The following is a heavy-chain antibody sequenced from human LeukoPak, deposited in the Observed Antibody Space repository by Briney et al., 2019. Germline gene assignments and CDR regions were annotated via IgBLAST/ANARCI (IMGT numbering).Heavy chain of an antibody. D-gene: IGHD6-25*01. V-gene: IGHV1-18*01. CDR2: SSPYSGNT. Sequence: ASVKVSCKASGYTFTTYGISWVRQAPGQRLEWIGWSSPYSGNTDYAQKFQGRVTMTTDASTTTAYMELRSLISDDTAVYYCARADPTNSGDEYFDYWGQGTLITVSS. CDR1: GYTFTTYG. CDR3: ARADPTNSGDEYFDY. J-gene: IGHJ4*02.